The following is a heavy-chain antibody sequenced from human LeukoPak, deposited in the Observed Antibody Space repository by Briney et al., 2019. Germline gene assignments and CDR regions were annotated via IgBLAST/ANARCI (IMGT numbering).Heavy chain of an antibody. V-gene: IGHV3-7*03. CDR2: IKQDGSEN. D-gene: IGHD3-22*01. J-gene: IGHJ4*02. CDR3: AKERGITMIVVVITTSGYFDY. Sequence: GGSLRLSCAASGFIFSTYWMSWVRQAPGKGLEWVASIKQDGSENYYVDSVKGRFTISRDNAKNSLYLQMNSLRAEDTAVYYCAKERGITMIVVVITTSGYFDYWGQGTLVTVSS. CDR1: GFIFSTYW.